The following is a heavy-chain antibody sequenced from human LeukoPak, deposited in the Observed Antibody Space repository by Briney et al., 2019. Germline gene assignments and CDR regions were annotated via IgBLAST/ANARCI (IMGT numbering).Heavy chain of an antibody. CDR1: GGSISSSSYY. J-gene: IGHJ4*02. D-gene: IGHD6-25*01. V-gene: IGHV4-39*01. Sequence: PSETLSLTCTVSGGSISSSSYYWGWIRQPPGKGLEWIGNTYYGGNTYYNPSLKSRVTISVDTTKNQFSLELNSVTAADTAVYYCAAAFDYWGQGTLVTVSS. CDR3: AAAFDY. CDR2: TYYGGNT.